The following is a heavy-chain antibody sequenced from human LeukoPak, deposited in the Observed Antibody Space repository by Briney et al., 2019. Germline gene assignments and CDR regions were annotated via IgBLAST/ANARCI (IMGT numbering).Heavy chain of an antibody. D-gene: IGHD6-19*01. CDR3: ARDQADSSGWYGFDC. Sequence: GRSLRLSCAASGFTFSSYAMHWVRQAPGKGLEWVAVISYDGSNKYYADSVKGRFTISRDNSKNTLYLQMNSLRAEDTAVYYCARDQADSSGWYGFDCWGQGTLVTVSS. V-gene: IGHV3-30*04. J-gene: IGHJ4*02. CDR2: ISYDGSNK. CDR1: GFTFSSYA.